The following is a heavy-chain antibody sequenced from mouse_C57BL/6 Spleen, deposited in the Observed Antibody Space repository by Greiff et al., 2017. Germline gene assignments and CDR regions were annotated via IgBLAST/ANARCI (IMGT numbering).Heavy chain of an antibody. CDR3: AREASYGSSLDY. J-gene: IGHJ2*01. CDR1: GFTFSDYY. D-gene: IGHD1-1*01. V-gene: IGHV5-16*01. Sequence: EVKVVESEGGLVQPGSSMKLSCTASGFTFSDYYMAWVRQVPEKGLEWVANINYDGSSTYYLDSLKSRFIISRDNAKNILYLQMSSLKSEDTATYYCAREASYGSSLDYWGQGTTLTVSS. CDR2: INYDGSST.